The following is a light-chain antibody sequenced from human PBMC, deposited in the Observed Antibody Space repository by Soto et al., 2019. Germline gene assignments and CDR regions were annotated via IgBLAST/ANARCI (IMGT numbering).Light chain of an antibody. CDR2: DAS. V-gene: IGKV3-11*01. J-gene: IGKJ5*01. CDR3: QQRSNWPSIT. CDR1: QSVRRY. Sequence: EIVLTQSPATLSLSPGERATLSCRASQSVRRYLAWYQQKPGQAPRLLIYDASNRATGIPARFIGSWSQTDFARTISSLEPEDFAVDYCQQRSNWPSITFGPGTRLEIK.